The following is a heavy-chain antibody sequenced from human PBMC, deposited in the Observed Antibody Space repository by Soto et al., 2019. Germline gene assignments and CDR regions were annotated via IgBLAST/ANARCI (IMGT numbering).Heavy chain of an antibody. CDR2: IIPILGIA. Sequence: SVKVSCKASGGTFSSYTISWVRQAPGQGLEWMGRIIPILGIANYAQKFQGRVTITADKSTSTAYMELSSLRSEDTAVYYCARDRTVGYSSGWAPYYYYYMDVWGKGTTVTVSS. D-gene: IGHD6-19*01. V-gene: IGHV1-69*04. CDR3: ARDRTVGYSSGWAPYYYYYMDV. CDR1: GGTFSSYT. J-gene: IGHJ6*03.